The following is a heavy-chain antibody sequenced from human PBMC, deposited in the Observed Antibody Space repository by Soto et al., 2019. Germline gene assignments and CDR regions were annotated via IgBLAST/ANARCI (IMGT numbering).Heavy chain of an antibody. J-gene: IGHJ6*02. CDR3: ARDRGAYGMDV. V-gene: IGHV1-18*01. Sequence: QVQLVQSGAEVKKPGASVKVSCKASGYTFTSYGISWVRQAPGQGLEWMGWISAYNGNTNEAQKLQGRVTMTTDTSTSTGYMELRSLRSSDTAVYYCARDRGAYGMDVWGQGTTLTVSS. CDR2: ISAYNGNT. CDR1: GYTFTSYG.